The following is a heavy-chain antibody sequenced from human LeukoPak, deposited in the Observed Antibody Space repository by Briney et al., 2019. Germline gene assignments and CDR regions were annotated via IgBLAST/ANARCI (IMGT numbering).Heavy chain of an antibody. J-gene: IGHJ4*02. CDR3: ARTPPYTSGWLRYFDY. V-gene: IGHV3-66*01. Sequence: GGSLRLSCAASGFTVSSNYMSWVRQAPGKGLEWVSVIYSGGSTYYADSVKGRFTISRDNSKNTLCLQMNSLRAEDTAVYYCARTPPYTSGWLRYFDYSGQGTLVTVSS. CDR2: IYSGGST. D-gene: IGHD6-19*01. CDR1: GFTVSSNY.